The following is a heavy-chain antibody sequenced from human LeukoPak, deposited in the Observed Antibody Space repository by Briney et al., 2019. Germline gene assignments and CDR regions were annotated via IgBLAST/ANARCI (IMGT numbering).Heavy chain of an antibody. CDR2: ISSDGGQT. V-gene: IGHV3-30*01. Sequence: GGSLRLSCAASGFSFGSYALHWVRQAPGKGLEWVAVISSDGGQTSYSDSVRGRFTISRDNSKSTIYLQVTSLRTEDTAVYCCARDTGRTTGAPYTLKYWGQGTLVTVSS. CDR3: ARDTGRTTGAPYTLKY. CDR1: GFSFGSYA. D-gene: IGHD1-1*01. J-gene: IGHJ4*02.